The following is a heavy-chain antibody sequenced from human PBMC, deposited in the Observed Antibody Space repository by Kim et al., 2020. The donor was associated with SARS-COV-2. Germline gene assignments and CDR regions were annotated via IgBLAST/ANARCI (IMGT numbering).Heavy chain of an antibody. CDR2: YF. CDR3: ASGLGGRFDP. D-gene: IGHD3-10*01. J-gene: IGHJ5*02. Sequence: YFDYAVAVKSRITITPETSKNQVSLQLNSVTPEDTAIYYCASGLGGRFDPWGQGTLVTVSS. V-gene: IGHV6-1*01.